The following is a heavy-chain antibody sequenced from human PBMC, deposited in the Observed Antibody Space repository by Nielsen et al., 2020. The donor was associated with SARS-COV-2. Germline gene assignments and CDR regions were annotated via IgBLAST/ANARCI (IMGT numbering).Heavy chain of an antibody. V-gene: IGHV3-20*04. J-gene: IGHJ4*02. CDR2: INWNGGST. CDR3: AKLPYSGYDFDY. Sequence: GESLKISCAASGFTFDDYGMSWVRQAPGKGLEWVSGINWNGGSTGYADSVKGRFTISRDNAKNSLYLQMNSLRAEDTALYYCAKLPYSGYDFDYWGQGTLVTVSS. D-gene: IGHD5-12*01. CDR1: GFTFDDYG.